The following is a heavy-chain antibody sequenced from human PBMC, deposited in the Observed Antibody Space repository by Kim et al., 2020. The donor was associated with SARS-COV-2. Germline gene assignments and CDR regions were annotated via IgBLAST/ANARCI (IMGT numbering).Heavy chain of an antibody. CDR3: AREGIAARPTVFAY. J-gene: IGHJ4*02. D-gene: IGHD6-6*01. CDR1: GFTFSSYE. CDR2: ISNSGSTI. V-gene: IGHV3-48*03. Sequence: GGSLRLSCAASGFTFSSYEMNWVRQAPGKGLEWVSYISNSGSTIYYADSVKGRFTISRDNAKNSLYLQMNSLRAEDTAVYYCAREGIAARPTVFAYWGQGALGTLSS.